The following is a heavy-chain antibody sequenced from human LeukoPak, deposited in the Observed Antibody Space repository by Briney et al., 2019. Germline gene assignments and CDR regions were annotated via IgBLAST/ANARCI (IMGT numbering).Heavy chain of an antibody. J-gene: IGHJ4*02. D-gene: IGHD5-24*01. V-gene: IGHV3-48*01. Sequence: AGSLRLSCAASGFTFSDYSMNWVRQAPGKGLEWISYIGIDSGNTNYADSVKGRFTISGDKAKNSLYLQMNSLRVEDTAVYYCARDYKYAFDNWGQGTLVTVSS. CDR3: ARDYKYAFDN. CDR1: GFTFSDYS. CDR2: IGIDSGNT.